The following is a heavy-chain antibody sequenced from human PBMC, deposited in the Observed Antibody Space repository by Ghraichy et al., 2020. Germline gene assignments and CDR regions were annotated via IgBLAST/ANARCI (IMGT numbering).Heavy chain of an antibody. D-gene: IGHD6-13*01. CDR1: GFTFSAYE. V-gene: IGHV3-48*03. CDR3: ARGTFDYSREDHGGAFDY. CDR2: IAGSRDTI. J-gene: IGHJ4*02. Sequence: GGSLRLSCAASGFTFSAYEMNWVRQAPGKGLEWVSYIAGSRDTIYYADSVRGRFTISRDNAKNSLFLQMNSLRAEDTATYYYARGTFDYSREDHGGAFDYWGQGTLVTVSS.